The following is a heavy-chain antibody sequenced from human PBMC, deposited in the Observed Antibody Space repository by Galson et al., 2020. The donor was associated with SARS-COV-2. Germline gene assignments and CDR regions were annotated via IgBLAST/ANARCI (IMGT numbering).Heavy chain of an antibody. V-gene: IGHV2-70*01. CDR2: IAWDDDK. J-gene: IGHJ4*02. D-gene: IGHD6-13*01. CDR3: ARILVAAAGTPFDY. CDR1: GFSLSTSGMC. Sequence: SGPTLVKPTQTLTLTCTFSGFSLSTSGMCVSWIRHPPGKALEWLALIAWDDDKYYSTSLKTRLIISKDTPKNQVVLTMTNMDPVDTATYYCARILVAAAGTPFDYWGQGTLVTVSS.